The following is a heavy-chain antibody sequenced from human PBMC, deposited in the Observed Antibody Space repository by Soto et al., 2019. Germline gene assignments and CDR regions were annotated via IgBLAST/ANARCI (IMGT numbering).Heavy chain of an antibody. V-gene: IGHV5-51*01. CDR3: ASNKGCCRSIWYNGKEV. J-gene: IGHJ6*02. CDR1: GYSLRSYG. Sequence: VASVKVTCEGSGYSLRSYGIVWVRQMPVKGLEWMGTIYPGDSDTRYSPSFQGQVTISADKSISTAYLQWNSLKASDTAMYFCASNKGCCRSIWYNGKEVWGQGPRVIFSS. CDR2: IYPGDSDT. D-gene: IGHD2-2*01.